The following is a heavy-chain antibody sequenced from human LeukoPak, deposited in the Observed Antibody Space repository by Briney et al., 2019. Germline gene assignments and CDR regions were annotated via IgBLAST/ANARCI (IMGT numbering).Heavy chain of an antibody. V-gene: IGHV4-59*01. CDR2: IYYSGST. J-gene: IGHJ4*02. CDR1: GGSISSYY. Sequence: KASETLSLTSTVSGGSISSYYWSWIRQPPGKGLEWMGYIYYSGSTNYNPSLKSRVTISVDTSKDQFSLKLSSVPAADTAEYYCAREHDYGDYAAIDYWGQGTLVTVSS. D-gene: IGHD4-17*01. CDR3: AREHDYGDYAAIDY.